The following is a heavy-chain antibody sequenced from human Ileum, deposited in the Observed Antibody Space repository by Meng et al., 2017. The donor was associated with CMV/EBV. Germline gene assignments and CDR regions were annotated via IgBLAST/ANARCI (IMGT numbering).Heavy chain of an antibody. Sequence: GESLKISCAASGFTFSDYYMSWIRRAPGKGLEWVSKISSGNAIYYADSVKGRFTISRDNAKNSLYLQMNSLRAEDTAVYFCARVPGQYRFNGMDVWGQGITVTVSS. D-gene: IGHD5-12*01. CDR1: GFTFSDYY. CDR3: ARVPGQYRFNGMDV. CDR2: ISSGNAI. J-gene: IGHJ6*02. V-gene: IGHV3-11*01.